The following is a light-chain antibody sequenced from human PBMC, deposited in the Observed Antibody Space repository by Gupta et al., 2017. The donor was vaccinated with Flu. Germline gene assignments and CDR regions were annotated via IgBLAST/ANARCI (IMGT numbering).Light chain of an antibody. J-gene: IGKJ1*01. CDR1: QSVTNEY. Sequence: EIVLTQSPGTLSLSPGERATLSCRAGQSVTNEYLAWYQQKPGQAPRLLIYGASSRANGIPDRFSGSGSGTDFTLTISRREPEDFAVYYCQQEGHSSGTFGQGTKVEIK. V-gene: IGKV3-20*01. CDR2: GAS. CDR3: QQEGHSSGT.